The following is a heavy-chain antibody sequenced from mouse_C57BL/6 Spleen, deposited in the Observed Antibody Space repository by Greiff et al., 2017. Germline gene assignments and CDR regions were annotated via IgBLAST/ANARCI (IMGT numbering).Heavy chain of an antibody. CDR2: IYPGSGST. Sequence: QVQLQQPGAELVKPGASVKMSCKASGYTFTSYWITWVKQRPGQGLEWIGDIYPGSGSTNYNEKFKSKATLTVATSSSTAYMQLSSLTSEDAAVYYCARFDGDLDDWGQGTTLTVSS. D-gene: IGHD2-13*01. CDR3: ARFDGDLDD. CDR1: GYTFTSYW. J-gene: IGHJ2*01. V-gene: IGHV1-55*01.